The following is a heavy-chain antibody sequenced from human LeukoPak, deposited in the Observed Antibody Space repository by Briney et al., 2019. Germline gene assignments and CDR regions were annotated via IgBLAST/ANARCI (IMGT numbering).Heavy chain of an antibody. J-gene: IGHJ6*03. CDR1: GGSISSYY. D-gene: IGHD3-10*01. V-gene: IGHV4-59*12. Sequence: SETLSLTCTVSGGSISSYYWSWIRQPPGKGLEWIGFIFYSGTTNYNPSLKSRVTISVDTSKNQFSLKLSSVTAADTAVYYCARGGYGSGWDYMDVWGKGTTVTVSS. CDR2: IFYSGTT. CDR3: ARGGYGSGWDYMDV.